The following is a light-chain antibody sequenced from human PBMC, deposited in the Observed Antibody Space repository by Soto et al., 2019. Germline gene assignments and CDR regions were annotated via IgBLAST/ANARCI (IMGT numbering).Light chain of an antibody. V-gene: IGLV1-40*01. CDR3: QSYDSSLSGYV. CDR1: RSNIGAGFD. CDR2: GNV. J-gene: IGLJ1*01. Sequence: QSVLTQPPSVSGAPGQRVTISCTGSRSNIGAGFDVHWYQQLPGTAPKLLIYGNVDRPSGVPDRFSGSKSGTSASLAITGLQAEDEADYYCQSYDSSLSGYVFGTGTQLTGL.